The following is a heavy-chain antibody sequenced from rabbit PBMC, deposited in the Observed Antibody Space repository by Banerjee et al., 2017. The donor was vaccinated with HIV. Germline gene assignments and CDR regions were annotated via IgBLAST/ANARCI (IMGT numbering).Heavy chain of an antibody. CDR2: INTSSGST. D-gene: IGHD6-1*01. CDR3: ARGATAYGYANL. CDR1: GFSFSSSYY. Sequence: QEQLEESGGDLVKPEGSLTLTCTTSGFSFSSSYYYMCWVRQAPGKGLEWIGCINTSSGSTYYASWAKGRFTISKASSTTVTLQMTSLTAADTATYFCARGATAYGYANLWGQGTLVTVS. J-gene: IGHJ4*01. V-gene: IGHV1S45*01.